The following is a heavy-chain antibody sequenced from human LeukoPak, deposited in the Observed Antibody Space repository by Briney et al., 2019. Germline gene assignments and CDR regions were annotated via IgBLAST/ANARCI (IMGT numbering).Heavy chain of an antibody. CDR1: GGSISSSSYY. Sequence: PSETLSLTCTVSGGSISSSSYYWGWIRQPPGKGLEWIGSIYYSGSTYYNPSLKSRVTISVDTSKNQFSLKLSSVTAADTAVYYCATGEEQWLPSGDYWGQGTLVTVSS. CDR2: IYYSGST. V-gene: IGHV4-39*01. CDR3: ATGEEQWLPSGDY. J-gene: IGHJ4*02. D-gene: IGHD6-19*01.